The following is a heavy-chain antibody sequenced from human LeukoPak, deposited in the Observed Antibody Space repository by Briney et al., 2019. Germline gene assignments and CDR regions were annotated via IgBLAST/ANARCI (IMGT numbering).Heavy chain of an antibody. J-gene: IGHJ6*02. CDR1: GYTSTSYH. V-gene: IGHV1-8*01. CDR2: MNAKSGHT. Sequence: ASVKVSCKASGYTSTSYHIDWVRQAPGQGPEWMGWMNAKSGHTGYAQNLEGRVTMTRDTSTNTAYMELRGLRSEDTAVYFCARGMFDNSGHYYYFYYALDVWGQGTTVTVSS. D-gene: IGHD3-22*01. CDR3: ARGMFDNSGHYYYFYYALDV.